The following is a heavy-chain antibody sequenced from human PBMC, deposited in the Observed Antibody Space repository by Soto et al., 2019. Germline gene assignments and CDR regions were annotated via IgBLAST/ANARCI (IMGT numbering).Heavy chain of an antibody. V-gene: IGHV3-33*01. CDR2: IWYDGSNK. CDR1: GFTFNTYG. CDR3: ARSDCTGPFSTSWPVNYGVDV. Sequence: QVQLVESGGGVVQPGGSLRLSCTASGFTFNTYGMHWVRQAPGKGLEWVAIIWYDGSNKYYADSVKGRFTISRDNSKNTLYMQMTSLRGEDTAVYYCARSDCTGPFSTSWPVNYGVDVWGQGTTVTVPS. D-gene: IGHD2-8*02. J-gene: IGHJ6*02.